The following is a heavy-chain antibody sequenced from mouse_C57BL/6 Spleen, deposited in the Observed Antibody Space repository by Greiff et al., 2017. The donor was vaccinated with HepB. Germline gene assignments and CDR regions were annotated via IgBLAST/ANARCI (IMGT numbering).Heavy chain of an antibody. D-gene: IGHD2-1*01. J-gene: IGHJ2*01. V-gene: IGHV2-2*01. CDR1: GFSLTSYG. CDR2: IWSGGGT. Sequence: VQLQQSGPGLVQPSQSLSITCTVSGFSLTSYGVHWVRQSPGKGLEWLGVIWSGGGTDYNAAFISRLSISKDNSKSQVFVKMNSLQAEDTYIYYCARYGNDYVDYWGQGTTLTVSS. CDR3: ARYGNDYVDY.